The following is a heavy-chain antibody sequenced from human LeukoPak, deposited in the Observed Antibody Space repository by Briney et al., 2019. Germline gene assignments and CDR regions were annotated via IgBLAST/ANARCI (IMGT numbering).Heavy chain of an antibody. D-gene: IGHD6-19*01. J-gene: IGHJ4*02. V-gene: IGHV4-39*07. Sequence: SQTLSLTCTVSGGSISSGGYYWGWIRQPPGKGLEWIGSIYYSGSTYYNPSLKSRVTISVDTSKNQFSLKLSSVTAADTAVYYCARVRRGSGSTLYYFDYWGQGTLVTVSS. CDR1: GGSISSGGYY. CDR3: ARVRRGSGSTLYYFDY. CDR2: IYYSGST.